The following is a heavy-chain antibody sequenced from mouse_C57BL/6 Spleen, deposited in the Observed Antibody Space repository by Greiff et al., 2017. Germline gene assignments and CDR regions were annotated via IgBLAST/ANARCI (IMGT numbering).Heavy chain of an antibody. J-gene: IGHJ4*01. V-gene: IGHV1-80*01. Sequence: QVQLKQSGAELVKPGASVKISCKASGYAFSSYWMNWVKQRPGKGLEWIGQLYPGDGDTNYNGKFKGKATLTADKSSSTAYMQLSSLTSEDSAVYCCARWVYEYDYAMDDWGQGTSVTVSS. D-gene: IGHD2-4*01. CDR1: GYAFSSYW. CDR3: ARWVYEYDYAMDD. CDR2: LYPGDGDT.